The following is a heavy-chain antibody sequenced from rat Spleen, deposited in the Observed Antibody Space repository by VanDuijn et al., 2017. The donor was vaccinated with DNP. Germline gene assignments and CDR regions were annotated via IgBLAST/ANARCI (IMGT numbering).Heavy chain of an antibody. Sequence: QVQLKESGPGLVQPSETLSLTCTVSGFSLTTYSVSWVRQPSGKGPEWMGKMWYDGDTAYNSALKSRLSISRDTSKSQLFLKMNSLRSEDTATYYCARGGRSYFDYWGQGVMVTVSS. CDR3: ARGGRSYFDY. V-gene: IGHV2-34*01. J-gene: IGHJ2*01. D-gene: IGHD1-11*01. CDR1: GFSLTTYS. CDR2: MWYDGDT.